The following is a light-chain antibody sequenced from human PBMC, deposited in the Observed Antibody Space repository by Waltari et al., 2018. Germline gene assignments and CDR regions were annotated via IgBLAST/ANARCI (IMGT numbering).Light chain of an antibody. J-gene: IGLJ2*01. Sequence: QSALTQPASVSGPPGPSITIPCPRTSRHVGHYTPVPCYQQHPGKAPKLMIYAVSNRPSGVSDRFSGSKSGDMASLTISGRQPEDEAEYFCSSYAGSSKGVFGGGTKVTVL. V-gene: IGLV2-23*02. CDR2: AVS. CDR1: SRHVGHYTP. CDR3: SSYAGSSKGV.